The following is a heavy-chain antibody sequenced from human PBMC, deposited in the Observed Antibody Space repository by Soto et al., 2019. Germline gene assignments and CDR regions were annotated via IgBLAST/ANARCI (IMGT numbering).Heavy chain of an antibody. CDR2: IYHSGST. Sequence: LTCAVSGYSISSGYYWGWIRQPPGKGLEWIGSIYHSGSTYYNPSLKSRVTISVDTSKNQFSLKLSSVTAADTAVYYCASLPYCGGDCYFDYWGQGTLVTVSS. J-gene: IGHJ4*02. D-gene: IGHD2-21*02. V-gene: IGHV4-38-2*01. CDR1: GYSISSGYY. CDR3: ASLPYCGGDCYFDY.